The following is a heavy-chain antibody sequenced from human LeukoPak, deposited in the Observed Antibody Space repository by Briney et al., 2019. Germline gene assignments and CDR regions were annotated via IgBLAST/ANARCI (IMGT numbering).Heavy chain of an antibody. Sequence: EASVKVSCKASRGTFSSYAISWVRQAPGQGLEWMGGIIPIFGTANYAQKFQGRVTITADKSTSTAYMELSSLRSEDTAVYYCARGRGRHSSSWFDPWGQGTLVTVSS. CDR2: IIPIFGTA. D-gene: IGHD6-13*01. J-gene: IGHJ5*02. CDR1: RGTFSSYA. CDR3: ARGRGRHSSSWFDP. V-gene: IGHV1-69*06.